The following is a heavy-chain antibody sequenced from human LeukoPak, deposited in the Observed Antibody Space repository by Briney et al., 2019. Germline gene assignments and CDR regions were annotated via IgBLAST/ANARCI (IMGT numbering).Heavy chain of an antibody. J-gene: IGHJ4*02. V-gene: IGHV4-34*01. CDR3: ARVIYDSGSYPFDY. CDR1: GGSFSGYY. D-gene: IGHD3-10*01. Sequence: SETLSLICAVYGGSFSGYYWSWLRQPPGKGLEWIGEINHSGSTNYNPSLRSRVTISVDTSKNQFSLKLSSVTAADTAVYFCARVIYDSGSYPFDYWGQGTLVTVSS. CDR2: INHSGST.